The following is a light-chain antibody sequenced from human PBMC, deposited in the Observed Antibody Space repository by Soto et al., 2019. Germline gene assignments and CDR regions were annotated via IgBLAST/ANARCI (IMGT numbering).Light chain of an antibody. J-gene: IGLJ2*01. CDR3: SSYTSSSTPYVV. Sequence: QSVLTQPASVSGSPGQSITISCTGTSSDVGGYNYVSWYQQHPGKAPKLVIYEVSNRPSGVSNRFSGSKSGNTASLTISGLQAEDEADYYCSSYTSSSTPYVVFGGGTQLTVL. V-gene: IGLV2-14*01. CDR1: SSDVGGYNY. CDR2: EVS.